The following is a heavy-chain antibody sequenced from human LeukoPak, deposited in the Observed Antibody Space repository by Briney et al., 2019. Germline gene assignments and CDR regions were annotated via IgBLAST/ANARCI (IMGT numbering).Heavy chain of an antibody. Sequence: GGSLRLSCAASGFTVSSNCMSWVRQAPGKGLEWVSVIYSGGSTYYADSVKGRFTISRDNSKNTLYLQMNILRAEDTAVYYCGLGYYDIVTGYSYYFDYWGQGTLVTVSS. D-gene: IGHD3-9*01. CDR3: GLGYYDIVTGYSYYFDY. J-gene: IGHJ4*02. V-gene: IGHV3-53*01. CDR2: IYSGGST. CDR1: GFTVSSNC.